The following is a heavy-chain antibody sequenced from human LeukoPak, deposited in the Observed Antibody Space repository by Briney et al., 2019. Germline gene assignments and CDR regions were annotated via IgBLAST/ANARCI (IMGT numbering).Heavy chain of an antibody. V-gene: IGHV3-23*01. CDR2: ASGSGGST. J-gene: IGHJ3*02. CDR3: AKDQGIAARPKAFDI. Sequence: PVQPLDSPLAASGSGGSTYYADSVKGRFTISRDNSKNTLYLQMNSLRAEDTAVYYCAKDQGIAARPKAFDIWGQGTVVTVSS. D-gene: IGHD6-6*01.